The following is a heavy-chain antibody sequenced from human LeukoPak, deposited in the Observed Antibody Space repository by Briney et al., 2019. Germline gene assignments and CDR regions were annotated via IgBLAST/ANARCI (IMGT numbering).Heavy chain of an antibody. V-gene: IGHV4-59*08. CDR2: IYYSGGT. CDR3: ARGSYCSGGSCYFSY. CDR1: GGSISSYY. D-gene: IGHD2-15*01. J-gene: IGHJ4*02. Sequence: SETLSLTCTVSGGSISSYYWSWIRQPPGKGLEWIGYIYYSGGTNYNPSLKSRVTISVDTSKNQFSLKLSSVTAADTAVYYCARGSYCSGGSCYFSYWGQGTLVTVSS.